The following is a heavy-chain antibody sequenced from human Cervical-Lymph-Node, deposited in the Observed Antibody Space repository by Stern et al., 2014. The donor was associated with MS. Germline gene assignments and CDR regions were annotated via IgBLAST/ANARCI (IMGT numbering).Heavy chain of an antibody. J-gene: IGHJ4*02. D-gene: IGHD5-18*01. CDR2: ISYDGSNK. CDR1: GFTFSSYG. Sequence: DQLVESGGGVVQPGRSLRLSCAASGFTFSSYGMHWVRQAPGKGLEWVAVISYDGSNKYYADSVKGRFTISRDNSKNTLYLQMNSLRAEDTAVYYCAKDLKRGYSYGGFDYWGQGTLVTVSS. CDR3: AKDLKRGYSYGGFDY. V-gene: IGHV3-30*18.